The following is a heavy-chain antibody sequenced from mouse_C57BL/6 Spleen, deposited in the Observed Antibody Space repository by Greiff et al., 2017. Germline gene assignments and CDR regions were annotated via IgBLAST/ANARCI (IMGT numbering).Heavy chain of an antibody. D-gene: IGHD2-4*01. V-gene: IGHV3-6*01. CDR1: GYSITSGYY. CDR3: ARFYDYDGAMDY. Sequence: EVKLMESGPGLVKPSQSLSLTCSVTGYSITSGYYWNWIRQFPGNKLEWMGYISYDGSNNYNPSLKNRSSITRDTSKNQFFLKLNSVTTEDTATYYCARFYDYDGAMDYWGQGTSVTVSS. CDR2: ISYDGSN. J-gene: IGHJ4*01.